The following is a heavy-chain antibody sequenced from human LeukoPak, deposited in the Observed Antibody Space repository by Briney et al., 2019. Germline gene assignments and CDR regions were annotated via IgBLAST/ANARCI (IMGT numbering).Heavy chain of an antibody. CDR3: ARAGGSGLIDY. Sequence: SETLSLTCAVYGGSFSGYYWSWIRQPPGKGLEWIGEINHSGSTNYNPSLKSRVTISVDTSKNQFSLKLTSVTAADTAVYYCARAGGSGLIDYWGQGTLVTVSS. CDR2: INHSGST. V-gene: IGHV4-34*01. CDR1: GGSFSGYY. J-gene: IGHJ4*02. D-gene: IGHD6-19*01.